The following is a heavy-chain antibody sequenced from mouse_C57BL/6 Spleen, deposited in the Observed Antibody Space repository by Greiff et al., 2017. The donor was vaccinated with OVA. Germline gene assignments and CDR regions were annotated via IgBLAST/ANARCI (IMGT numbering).Heavy chain of an antibody. CDR2: IYPGDGDT. V-gene: IGHV1-82*01. CDR3: ARGDLSYAMDY. CDR1: GYAFSSSW. Sequence: QVQLQQSGPELVKPGASVKISCKASGYAFSSSWMNWVKQRPGKGLEWIGRIYPGDGDTNYNGKFKGKATLTADKSSSTAYMQLSSLTSEDSAVYFCARGDLSYAMDYWGQGTSVTVSS. J-gene: IGHJ4*01.